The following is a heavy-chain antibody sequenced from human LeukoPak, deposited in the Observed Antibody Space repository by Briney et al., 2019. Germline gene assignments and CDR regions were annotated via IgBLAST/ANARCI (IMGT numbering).Heavy chain of an antibody. Sequence: GRSLRLSCAASGFTFSSYGMHWVRQAPGKGLEWVAVISYDGSNKYYADSVKGRFTISRDNSKNTLYLQMNSLRAEDTAVYYCAKGKDIVVVTAWGQGTLVTVSS. CDR2: ISYDGSNK. CDR3: AKGKDIVVVTA. V-gene: IGHV3-30*18. CDR1: GFTFSSYG. J-gene: IGHJ4*02. D-gene: IGHD2-21*02.